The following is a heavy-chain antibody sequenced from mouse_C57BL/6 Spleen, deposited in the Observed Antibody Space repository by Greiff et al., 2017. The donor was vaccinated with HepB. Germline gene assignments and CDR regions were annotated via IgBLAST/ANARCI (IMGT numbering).Heavy chain of an antibody. CDR2: ISYDGSN. J-gene: IGHJ4*01. CDR1: GYSITSGYY. CDR3: ARGAWVTPSMDY. Sequence: DVKLQESGPGLVKPSQSLSLTCSVTGYSITSGYYWNWIRQFPGNKLEWMGYISYDGSNNYNPSLKNRISITRDTSKNQFFLKLNSVTTEDTATYYCARGAWVTPSMDYWGQGTSVTVSS. V-gene: IGHV3-6*01. D-gene: IGHD2-1*01.